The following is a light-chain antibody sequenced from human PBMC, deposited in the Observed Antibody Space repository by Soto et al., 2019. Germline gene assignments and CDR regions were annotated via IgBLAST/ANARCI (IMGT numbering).Light chain of an antibody. CDR3: ATWADSLDGFV. CDR1: SSNIGINT. Sequence: QSVLTQPPSTSGTPGQRVTISCSGGSSNIGINTVTWYQQLPGTAPKLLMYNNIQRPSGVPDRISGSKSGTSAYLAISGLQSEDEADSFCATWADSLDGFVFGGGTKLTVL. V-gene: IGLV1-44*01. J-gene: IGLJ2*01. CDR2: NNI.